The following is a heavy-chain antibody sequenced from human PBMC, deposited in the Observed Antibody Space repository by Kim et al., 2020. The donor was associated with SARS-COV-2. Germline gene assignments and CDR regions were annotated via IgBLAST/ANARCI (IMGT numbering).Heavy chain of an antibody. D-gene: IGHD6-6*01. CDR3: ARERVKQLVRRGINWFDP. V-gene: IGHV4-34*01. Sequence: SETLSLTCAVYGGSFSGYYWSWIRQPPGKGLEWIGEINHSGSTNYNPSLKSQVTISVDTSKNQFSLKLSSVTTADTAVYYCARERVKQLVRRGINWFDPWGQGTLVTVSS. J-gene: IGHJ5*02. CDR2: INHSGST. CDR1: GGSFSGYY.